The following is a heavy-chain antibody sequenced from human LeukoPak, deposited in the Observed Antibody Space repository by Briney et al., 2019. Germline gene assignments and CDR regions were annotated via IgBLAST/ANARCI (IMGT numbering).Heavy chain of an antibody. Sequence: GGSLRLSCTASRFYFSTYDMNWVRQAPGKGLEWVSSISTGSSYIYYADSVKGRFTISRDNAKYSLYLQINSLRAEDTAVYYCARVFGGYYYYMDVWGKGTTVTVSS. CDR2: ISTGSSYI. CDR3: ARVFGGYYYYMDV. CDR1: RFYFSTYD. D-gene: IGHD3-16*01. J-gene: IGHJ6*03. V-gene: IGHV3-21*01.